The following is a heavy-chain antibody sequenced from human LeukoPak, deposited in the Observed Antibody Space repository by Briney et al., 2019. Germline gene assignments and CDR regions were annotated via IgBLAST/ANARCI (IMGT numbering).Heavy chain of an antibody. J-gene: IGHJ2*01. CDR3: ASIEENGYFDL. CDR2: ISYDGSNK. V-gene: IGHV3-30*04. Sequence: PGGSLRLSCAASGFTFSSYAMHWVRQAPGKGLEWVAVISYDGSNKYYADSVKGRFTISRDNSKNTLYLQMNSLRAEDTAVYYCASIEENGYFDLWGRGTLVTVSS. D-gene: IGHD1-26*01. CDR1: GFTFSSYA.